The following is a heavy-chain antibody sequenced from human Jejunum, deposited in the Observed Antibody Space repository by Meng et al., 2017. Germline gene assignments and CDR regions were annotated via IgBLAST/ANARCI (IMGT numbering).Heavy chain of an antibody. V-gene: IGHV4-4*02. Sequence: VQLQVQVPGLVKPSGTLARSWAVSGASISDNNWGSWVRQAPGKGLEWIGEIHHTGNINYNPSLKSRVTMSLDKPKNKFSLEVTSVTAADTAVYYCARDLLGPAIAATGWFDPWGQGTLVTVSS. D-gene: IGHD6-13*01. CDR3: ARDLLGPAIAATGWFDP. CDR1: GASISDNNW. CDR2: IHHTGNI. J-gene: IGHJ5*02.